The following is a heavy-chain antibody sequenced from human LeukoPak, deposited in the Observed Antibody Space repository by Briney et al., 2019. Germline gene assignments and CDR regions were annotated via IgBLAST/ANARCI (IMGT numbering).Heavy chain of an antibody. CDR1: GYTFSGYY. Sequence: ASVKVSCKASGYTFSGYYMHWVRQAPGQGLEWMGRINPNSGDTNYAQRFQGRVTMTRDTSISTAYMELNRLRSDDTAVYYRARLYSSSSPFDYWGQGSLVTVSS. CDR3: ARLYSSSSPFDY. V-gene: IGHV1-2*06. J-gene: IGHJ4*02. CDR2: INPNSGDT. D-gene: IGHD6-6*01.